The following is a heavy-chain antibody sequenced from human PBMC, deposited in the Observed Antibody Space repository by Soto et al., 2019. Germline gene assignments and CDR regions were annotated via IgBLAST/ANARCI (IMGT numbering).Heavy chain of an antibody. CDR3: AKERSSGWSFDY. V-gene: IGHV3-23*01. CDR2: ISGSGDST. Sequence: EVQLLESGGGLVQPGGSLRLSCAASGFTFSTYAMNWVRQAPGKGLEWVSGISGSGDSTYYADSVKGRFTVSRDNSKNTLYLQMNSLRAEDTALFYCAKERSSGWSFDYWGKGTLVTVSS. D-gene: IGHD6-19*01. CDR1: GFTFSTYA. J-gene: IGHJ4*02.